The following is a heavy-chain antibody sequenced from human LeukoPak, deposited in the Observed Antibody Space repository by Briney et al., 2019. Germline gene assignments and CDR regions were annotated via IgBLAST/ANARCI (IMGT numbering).Heavy chain of an antibody. CDR3: TNRHYYDSSGYSY. D-gene: IGHD3-22*01. CDR2: ISGSGGST. J-gene: IGHJ4*02. CDR1: GFTSSSYA. V-gene: IGHV3-23*01. Sequence: GGSLRLSCAASGFTSSSYAMSWVRQAPGRGLEWVSAISGSGGSTYYADSVKGRFTISRDNSKNTLYLQMNSLRAEDTAVYYCTNRHYYDSSGYSYWGQGTLVTVSS.